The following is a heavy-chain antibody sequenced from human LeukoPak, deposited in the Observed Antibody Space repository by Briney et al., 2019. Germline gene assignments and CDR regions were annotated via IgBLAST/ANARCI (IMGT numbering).Heavy chain of an antibody. CDR1: GFTFSNAW. CDR3: TTEDYGDYVPDF. V-gene: IGHV3-15*01. D-gene: IGHD4-17*01. Sequence: GGSLRLSCAASGFTFSNAWMSWVRQAPGKGPKWVGQIRSRTDGGTTDYAAPVKGRFTISRDDSKNTLHLQMNSLKTEDTAVYYCTTEDYGDYVPDFWGQGTLVTVSS. J-gene: IGHJ4*02. CDR2: IRSRTDGGTT.